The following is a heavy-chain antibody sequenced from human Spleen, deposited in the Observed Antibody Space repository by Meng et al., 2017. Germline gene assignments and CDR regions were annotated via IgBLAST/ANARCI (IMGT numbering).Heavy chain of an antibody. J-gene: IGHJ4*02. CDR3: ARGQYY. V-gene: IGHV4-31*03. CDR1: CGSISSGCYY. CDR2: IYYSGST. Sequence: QVQPQESGPGLVNPSQTLSLTCTVSCGSISSGCYYWTWIRQHPGKGLEWIGYIYYSGSTNYNPSLKSRVTMSIDASKNQFSLMLSSVTAADTAVYYCARGQYYWGQGTLVTVSS.